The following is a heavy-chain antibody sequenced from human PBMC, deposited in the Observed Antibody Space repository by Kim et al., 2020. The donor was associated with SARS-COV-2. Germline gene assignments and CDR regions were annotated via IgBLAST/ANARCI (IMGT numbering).Heavy chain of an antibody. CDR1: EFTVYGNY. J-gene: IGHJ4*02. V-gene: IGHV3-66*01. CDR2: IYPGGNT. CDR3: ARVAYYDSSGYYDY. Sequence: GGSLRLSCAASEFTVYGNYMSWVRQAPGEGLEWVSMIYPGGNTFYADSVKGRFTMSRDYSKNTLYLQMSTLRVEDSAIYYCARVAYYDSSGYYDYWGQGT. D-gene: IGHD3-22*01.